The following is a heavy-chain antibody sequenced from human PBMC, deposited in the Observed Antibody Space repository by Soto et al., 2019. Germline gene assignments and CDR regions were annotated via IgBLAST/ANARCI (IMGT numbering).Heavy chain of an antibody. J-gene: IGHJ5*02. Sequence: EVQLLQSGGGLVQPGGSLRLSCAASGFTFSSYAMSWVRQAPGKGLEWVSGISGSGGSTYYAASVKGRFTISRDNSKNTLYLQMNSLRAEDTAVYYCAKGSELWSGYGQRLVWFDPWGQGTLVTVSS. D-gene: IGHD3-3*01. V-gene: IGHV3-23*01. CDR1: GFTFSSYA. CDR2: ISGSGGST. CDR3: AKGSELWSGYGQRLVWFDP.